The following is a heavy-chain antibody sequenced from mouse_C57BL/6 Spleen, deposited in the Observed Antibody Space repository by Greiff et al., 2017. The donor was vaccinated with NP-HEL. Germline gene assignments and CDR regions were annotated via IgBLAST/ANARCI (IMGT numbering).Heavy chain of an antibody. D-gene: IGHD2-4*01. J-gene: IGHJ2*01. V-gene: IGHV1-82*01. CDR2: VYPGDGDT. CDR3: ARDYDLVY. CDR1: GYAFRSSW. Sequence: QVQLQPSGPELVKPGASVKISCKASGYAFRSSWVNWVETRPGKGLEWIGRVYPGDGDTNYNGKFKGKATLTADKSSSTAYMQLSSLTSEDSAVYFCARDYDLVYWGQGTTLTVSS.